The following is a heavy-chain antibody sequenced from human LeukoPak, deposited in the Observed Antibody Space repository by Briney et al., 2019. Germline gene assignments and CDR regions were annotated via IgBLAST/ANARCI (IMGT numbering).Heavy chain of an antibody. D-gene: IGHD3-10*01. CDR3: ARGPPGGQFDP. CDR1: GGAISSSNW. CDR2: IYHSGST. V-gene: IGHV4-4*02. Sequence: SEILSLTCAVSGGAISSSNWWSWVRQPPGKGLEWIGEIYHSGSTNYNPSLKSRVTITIDKSKNQFSLKLSSVTAADTAVYYCARGPPGGQFDPWGQGTLVTVSS. J-gene: IGHJ5*02.